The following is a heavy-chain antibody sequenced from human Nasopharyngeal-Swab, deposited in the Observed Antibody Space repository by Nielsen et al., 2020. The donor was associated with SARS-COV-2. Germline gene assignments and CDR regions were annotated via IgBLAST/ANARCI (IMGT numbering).Heavy chain of an antibody. CDR1: GFTVTNNY. V-gene: IGHV3-53*01. CDR3: ARGVGVDDFWSGRFDY. J-gene: IGHJ4*02. Sequence: GESLKISCAASGFTVTNNYMTWVRQAPGKGLEWVSVIYSAGQTNYADSVKGRFTISRDNSKNTLYLQMNSLRAEDTAVYYCARGVGVDDFWSGRFDYWGQGTLVTVSP. CDR2: IYSAGQT. D-gene: IGHD3-3*01.